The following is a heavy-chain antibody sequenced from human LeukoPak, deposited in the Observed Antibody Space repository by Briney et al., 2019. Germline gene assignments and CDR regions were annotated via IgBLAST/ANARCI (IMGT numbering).Heavy chain of an antibody. D-gene: IGHD3-10*01. J-gene: IGHJ3*02. V-gene: IGHV1-2*02. CDR2: INPNSGGT. Sequence: ASVKVSCKASGYTFTGYYMHWVRQAPGQGLEWMGWINPNSGGTNYEQNFQGRVTMTRDTSISTAYMELSRLRSDDTAVYYCARGAYGSGWEAFDIWGQGTIVTVSS. CDR3: ARGAYGSGWEAFDI. CDR1: GYTFTGYY.